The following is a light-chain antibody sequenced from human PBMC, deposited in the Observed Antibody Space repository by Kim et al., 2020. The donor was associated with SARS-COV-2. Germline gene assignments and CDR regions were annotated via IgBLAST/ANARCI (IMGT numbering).Light chain of an antibody. CDR2: VGTGGIVG. Sequence: QLVLTQPPSASASLGASVTLTCILSSGYSNYKVDWYQQRPGKGPRFVMRVGTGGIVGSKGDGIPDRFSVLGSGLNRYLIITNIQEEDESDYHCGADHGSGGNFVVIFGGGTQLTVL. J-gene: IGLJ2*01. CDR3: GADHGSGGNFVVI. V-gene: IGLV9-49*01. CDR1: SGYSNYK.